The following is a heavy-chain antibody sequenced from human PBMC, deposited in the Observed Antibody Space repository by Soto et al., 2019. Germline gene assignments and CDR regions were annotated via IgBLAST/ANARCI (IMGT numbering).Heavy chain of an antibody. V-gene: IGHV3-30*03. CDR2: IVFDGGIK. D-gene: IGHD2-15*01. J-gene: IGHJ4*02. CDR1: GFTFNSYA. Sequence: QVQLVESGGGVVQPGRSLRLSCAASGFTFNSYAMHWVRQAPGKGLEWVAVIVFDGGIKYYADSVKGRFTISRDNSKNTLYLEMSSLRTEDTAVYYCVRDRGYCSGGSCNLVYCDYWGQGTLVRVSS. CDR3: VRDRGYCSGGSCNLVYCDY.